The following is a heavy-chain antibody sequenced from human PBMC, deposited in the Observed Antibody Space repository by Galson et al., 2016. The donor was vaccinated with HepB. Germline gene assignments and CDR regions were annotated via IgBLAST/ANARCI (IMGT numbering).Heavy chain of an antibody. Sequence: SLRLSCAASGFTFTNAWMSWVRQAPGKGQEWVGRIKSKTDGGSIEYAAVVKGRFTISRDDSKNTLYLHMTSLRTDDTAMYYCTTPTTGEWGQGTLVTVS. V-gene: IGHV3-15*01. J-gene: IGHJ4*02. CDR1: GFTFTNAW. CDR2: IKSKTDGGSI. CDR3: TTPTTGE. D-gene: IGHD3-16*01.